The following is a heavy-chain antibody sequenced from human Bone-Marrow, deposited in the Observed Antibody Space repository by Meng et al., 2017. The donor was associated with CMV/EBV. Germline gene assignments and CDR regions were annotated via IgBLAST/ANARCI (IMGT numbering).Heavy chain of an antibody. D-gene: IGHD6-19*01. Sequence: ASVKVSCKASGYSFSSYGISWVRQAPGQGLEWMGWISAYNGNTNYAQRLQGRVTMTTDTSTSTAYMELRGLRSDDTAVYYCAKFSQWLVPFYYWGQRTLVTVSS. CDR2: ISAYNGNT. J-gene: IGHJ4*02. CDR3: AKFSQWLVPFYY. CDR1: GYSFSSYG. V-gene: IGHV1-18*01.